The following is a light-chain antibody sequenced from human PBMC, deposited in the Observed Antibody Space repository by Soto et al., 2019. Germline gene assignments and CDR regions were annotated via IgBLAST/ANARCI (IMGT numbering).Light chain of an antibody. J-gene: IGLJ2*01. CDR1: SSDVGGYNY. V-gene: IGLV2-14*01. CDR3: SSSTSSSTHVV. CDR2: DVS. Sequence: QSVLTQPASVSGSPGQSITISCTGTSSDVGGYNYVSWYQQHPGKAPKLMIYDVSNRPSGVSNRFSGSKSGNTASLTISGLQAEDEADYYCSSSTSSSTHVVFGGGTKLIVL.